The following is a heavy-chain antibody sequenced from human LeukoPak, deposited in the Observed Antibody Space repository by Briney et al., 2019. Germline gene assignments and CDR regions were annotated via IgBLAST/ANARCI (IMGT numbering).Heavy chain of an antibody. Sequence: PGGSLRLSCAASGFTFSSYSMNWVRQAPGKGLEWVSYISCSSSTIYYADSVKGRFTISRDNAKNSLYLQMNSLRAEDTAVYYCARSITMIGGDYFDYWGQGTLVTVSS. CDR3: ARSITMIGGDYFDY. CDR2: ISCSSSTI. V-gene: IGHV3-48*04. CDR1: GFTFSSYS. J-gene: IGHJ4*02. D-gene: IGHD3-22*01.